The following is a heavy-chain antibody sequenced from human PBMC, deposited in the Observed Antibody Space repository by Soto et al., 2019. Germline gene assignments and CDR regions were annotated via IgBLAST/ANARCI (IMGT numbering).Heavy chain of an antibody. CDR3: AKDRVAAAGPDY. D-gene: IGHD6-13*01. J-gene: IGHJ4*02. Sequence: GGSLRLSCAASGFTFSSYAMYWVRQAPGKGLEWVSAISGSGGNTYYADSVKGRFTISRDNSKNTLYLQMNSLRGEDTAVYYCAKDRVAAAGPDYWGQGAPVTAPQ. V-gene: IGHV3-23*01. CDR2: ISGSGGNT. CDR1: GFTFSSYA.